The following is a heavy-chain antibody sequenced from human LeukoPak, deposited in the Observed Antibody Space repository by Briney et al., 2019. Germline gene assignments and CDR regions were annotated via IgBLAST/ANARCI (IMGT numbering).Heavy chain of an antibody. CDR1: GFTFSSYS. V-gene: IGHV3-21*01. Sequence: GGSLRLSCAASGFTFSSYSMNWVRQAPGKGLEWVSSISSSSSYIYYADSVKGRFTISRDNAKNSLYLQMNSLRAEDTAVYYCARDPNMVRGVDFDYWGQGTLVTVSS. CDR3: ARDPNMVRGVDFDY. D-gene: IGHD3-10*01. J-gene: IGHJ4*02. CDR2: ISSSSSYI.